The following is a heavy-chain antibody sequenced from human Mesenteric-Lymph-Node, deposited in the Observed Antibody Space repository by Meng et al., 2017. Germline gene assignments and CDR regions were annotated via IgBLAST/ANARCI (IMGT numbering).Heavy chain of an antibody. CDR2: ISSSGSTI. CDR1: GFTFSSYE. D-gene: IGHD2-15*01. J-gene: IGHJ6*02. Sequence: GESLKISCAASGFTFSSYEMNWVRQAPGKGLEWVSYISSSGSTIYYADSVKGRFTISRDNAKNSLYLQMNSLRAEDTAVYYCARFYCSGGSCYSFVDYGMDVWGQGTTVTVSS. V-gene: IGHV3-48*03. CDR3: ARFYCSGGSCYSFVDYGMDV.